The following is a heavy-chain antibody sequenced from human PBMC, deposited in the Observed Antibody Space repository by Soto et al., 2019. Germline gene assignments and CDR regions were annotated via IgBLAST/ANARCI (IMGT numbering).Heavy chain of an antibody. Sequence: PSETLSLTCTVSGGSISSYYWSWIRQPPGKGLEWIGYIYYSGSTNYNPSLKSRVTISVDTSKNHFSLNLSSVTAADTAVYYCARGGSFGPEEKKYYYYYYYMDVWGKGTTVTVSS. J-gene: IGHJ6*03. V-gene: IGHV4-59*01. CDR3: ARGGSFGPEEKKYYYYYYYMDV. D-gene: IGHD3-3*01. CDR1: GGSISSYY. CDR2: IYYSGST.